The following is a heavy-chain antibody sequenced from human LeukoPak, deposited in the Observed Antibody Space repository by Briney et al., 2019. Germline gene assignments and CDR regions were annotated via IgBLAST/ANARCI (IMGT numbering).Heavy chain of an antibody. V-gene: IGHV3-21*01. Sequence: GGSLKLSCAASGFNFNYYAMTWVRQAPGKGLEWVSSISSSSSYIYYADSVKGRFTISRDNAKNSLYLQMDSLRAEDTAVYYCARDQGGYSGYDSESPFDYWGQGTLVTVSS. D-gene: IGHD5-12*01. J-gene: IGHJ4*02. CDR1: GFNFNYYA. CDR3: ARDQGGYSGYDSESPFDY. CDR2: ISSSSSYI.